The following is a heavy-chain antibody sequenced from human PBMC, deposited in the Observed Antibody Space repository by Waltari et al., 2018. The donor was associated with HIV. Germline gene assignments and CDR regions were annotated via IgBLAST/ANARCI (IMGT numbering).Heavy chain of an antibody. V-gene: IGHV3-23*01. Sequence: EVQLLESGGGLVQPGESLRLSCAASGFTRSSYAMSWVRQTPGKGLELVAVISGRAGSTYYADSVKGRFTISRDNSMNTLYLQMNSLRAEDTAVYYCAKEEAWFYSDSSGYTWGQGTLVTVSS. CDR2: ISGRAGST. CDR1: GFTRSSYA. CDR3: AKEEAWFYSDSSGYT. J-gene: IGHJ5*02. D-gene: IGHD3-22*01.